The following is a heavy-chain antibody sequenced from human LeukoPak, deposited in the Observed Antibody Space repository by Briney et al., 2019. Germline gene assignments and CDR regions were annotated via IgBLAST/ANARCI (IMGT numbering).Heavy chain of an antibody. D-gene: IGHD5-18*01. CDR3: ARTNVDTAMVDAFDI. J-gene: IGHJ3*02. Sequence: PSETLSLTCTVSGGSISSTSYYWGWIRQPPGKGLEWIGYIYHSGSTNYNPSLKSRVTISVDTSKNQFSLKLSSVTAADTAVYYCARTNVDTAMVDAFDIWGQGTMVTVSS. CDR1: GGSISSTSYY. V-gene: IGHV4-61*05. CDR2: IYHSGST.